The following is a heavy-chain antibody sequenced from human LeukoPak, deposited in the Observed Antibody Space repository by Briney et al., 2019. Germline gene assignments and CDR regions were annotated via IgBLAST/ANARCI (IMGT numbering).Heavy chain of an antibody. CDR2: IDWDDDK. D-gene: IGHD4-11*01. Sequence: SGPTLVNPTQTLTLTCTFSGFSLNTHGVCMGWLRQPPGKALEWLARIDWDDDKYYSTSLKTRLTTSKDASINQVVLTMTNMAPEDTATYFCARIQETVYFDSWGQGTLVAVSS. V-gene: IGHV2-70*11. CDR1: GFSLNTHGVC. CDR3: ARIQETVYFDS. J-gene: IGHJ4*02.